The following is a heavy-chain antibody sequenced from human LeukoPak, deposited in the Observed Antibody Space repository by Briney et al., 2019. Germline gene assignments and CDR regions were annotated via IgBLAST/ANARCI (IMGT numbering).Heavy chain of an antibody. CDR2: ISGSGGST. Sequence: GGSLRLSCAASGFTFSSYAMSWVRQAPGKGLEWVSAISGSGGSTYYADSVKGRFTISRDNSKNTLYLQMNSLRAEDTAVYYCAKDRSITISEVGAGIDYWGQGTLVTVSS. V-gene: IGHV3-23*01. CDR3: AKDRSITISEVGAGIDY. D-gene: IGHD3-9*01. J-gene: IGHJ4*02. CDR1: GFTFSSYA.